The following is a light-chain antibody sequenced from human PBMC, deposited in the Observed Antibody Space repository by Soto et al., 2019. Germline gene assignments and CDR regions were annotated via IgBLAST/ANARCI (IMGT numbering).Light chain of an antibody. CDR2: WAS. Sequence: DIVMTQSPDSLAVSLGERATINCRSSQSVFYSSNKKNYLAWYQQKPGQPPKLLFYWASTRESGVPDRFSGSGSGTDFTLTISSLQAEDVAVYYCQQYFSNPPMYTFGQGTKVETK. CDR1: QSVFYSSNKKNY. CDR3: QQYFSNPPMYT. J-gene: IGKJ2*01. V-gene: IGKV4-1*01.